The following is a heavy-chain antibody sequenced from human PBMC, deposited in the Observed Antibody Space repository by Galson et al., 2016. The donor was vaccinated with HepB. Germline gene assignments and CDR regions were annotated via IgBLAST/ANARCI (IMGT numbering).Heavy chain of an antibody. CDR2: ISGSDDYR. CDR1: GFTFSTYA. CDR3: AKGYGYFDS. Sequence: SLRLSCAASGFTFSTYAMTWVRQAPGKGPEWVSVISGSDDYRYYADSVKGRFTISRDNSKNTLYLQMNSLRVEDTAVYYCAKGYGYFDSWGQGTLVTVSS. D-gene: IGHD3-22*01. J-gene: IGHJ4*02. V-gene: IGHV3-23*01.